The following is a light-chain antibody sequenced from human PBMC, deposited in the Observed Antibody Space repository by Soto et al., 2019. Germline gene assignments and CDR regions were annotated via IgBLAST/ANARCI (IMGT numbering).Light chain of an antibody. CDR1: SNDVGSYNL. J-gene: IGLJ1*01. Sequence: QSVLTQPASVSGSPGQSITISCTGTSNDVGSYNLVSWYQHHPGKAPKLMIFEGSKRPSGVSNRFSGSKSGNTASLTISGLQAEDEADFYCCSYAGSNYYVFGTATNAPS. V-gene: IGLV2-23*01. CDR2: EGS. CDR3: CSYAGSNYYV.